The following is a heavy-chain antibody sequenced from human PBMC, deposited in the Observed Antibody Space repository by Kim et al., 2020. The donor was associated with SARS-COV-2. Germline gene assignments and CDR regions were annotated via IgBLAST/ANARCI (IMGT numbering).Heavy chain of an antibody. Sequence: QKFQGRVTMTRDTSTSTVYMELSSLRSEDTAVYYCARDLPQLNYYYGMDVWGQGTTVTVSS. J-gene: IGHJ6*02. V-gene: IGHV1-46*01. CDR3: ARDLPQLNYYYGMDV.